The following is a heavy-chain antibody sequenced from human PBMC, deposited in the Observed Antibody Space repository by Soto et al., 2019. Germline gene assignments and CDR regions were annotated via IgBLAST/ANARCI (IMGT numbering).Heavy chain of an antibody. D-gene: IGHD3-3*01. V-gene: IGHV1-69*13. J-gene: IGHJ4*02. CDR2: IIPIFGTA. CDR3: ARGVFGVVPYYFDY. Sequence: GASVKVSCKASGGTFSSYAISWVRQAPGQGLEWMGGIIPIFGTANYAQKFQGRVTITADESTSTAYMELSSLRSEDTAVYYCARGVFGVVPYYFDYWGLGTLVTVSS. CDR1: GGTFSSYA.